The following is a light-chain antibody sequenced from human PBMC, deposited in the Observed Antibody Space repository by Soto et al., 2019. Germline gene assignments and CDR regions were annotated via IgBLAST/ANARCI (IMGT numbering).Light chain of an antibody. Sequence: EIVLTQSPGNLSLSPGEGATLSCRASQTISNNYLAWYQHKPGQAPRLLIYAASTRATGIPDRFSGSGSGADFTLTVNRLEPEDFAVYYCQQYGTSPRTFGQGTKVEI. V-gene: IGKV3-20*01. J-gene: IGKJ1*01. CDR3: QQYGTSPRT. CDR1: QTISNNY. CDR2: AAS.